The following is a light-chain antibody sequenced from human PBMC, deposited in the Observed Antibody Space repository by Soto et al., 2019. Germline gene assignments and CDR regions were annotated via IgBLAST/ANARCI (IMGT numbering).Light chain of an antibody. V-gene: IGKV3-20*01. J-gene: IGKJ1*01. CDR1: QRVSSRY. CDR2: GAS. Sequence: EIVLTQSPGTLSLSPGERATLSCRASQRVSSRYLAWYQQEPGQAPRLLIFGASSRATGIPDRFSGSGSGTDFTLTISRLEPEDFAVYDCQHYGRSSWTFGQGTKVDIK. CDR3: QHYGRSSWT.